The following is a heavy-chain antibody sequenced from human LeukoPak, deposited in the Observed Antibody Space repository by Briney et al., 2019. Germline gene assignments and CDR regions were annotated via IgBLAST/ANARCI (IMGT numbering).Heavy chain of an antibody. CDR1: GFTFSSYG. CDR3: AKAPIAMTRSFFEY. J-gene: IGHJ4*02. V-gene: IGHV3-30*18. D-gene: IGHD4-11*01. Sequence: GGSLRLSCAASGFTFSSYGMHWVRQAPGKGPEWVAFISYDGGKKYYPDSVKGRFTISRDNSRNTLYLQINSLRPEDTAVFYCAKAPIAMTRSFFEYWGLGALVTVSS. CDR2: ISYDGGKK.